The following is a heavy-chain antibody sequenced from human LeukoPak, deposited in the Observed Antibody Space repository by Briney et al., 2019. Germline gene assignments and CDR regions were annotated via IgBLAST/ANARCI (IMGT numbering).Heavy chain of an antibody. V-gene: IGHV3-21*01. J-gene: IGHJ3*02. Sequence: KSGGSLRLSCAASGFTFSSYSMNWVRQAPGKGLEWVSSISSSSSYIYYADSVKGRFTISRDNAKNSLYLQMNSLRAEDTAVYYCASGGSYGGYDAFDIWGQGTMVTVSS. CDR3: ASGGSYGGYDAFDI. CDR2: ISSSSSYI. D-gene: IGHD1-26*01. CDR1: GFTFSSYS.